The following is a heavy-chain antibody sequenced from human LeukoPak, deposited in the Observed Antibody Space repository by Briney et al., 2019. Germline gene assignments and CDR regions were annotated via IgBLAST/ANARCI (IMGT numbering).Heavy chain of an antibody. CDR3: ARDQNSVGLTH. J-gene: IGHJ4*02. CDR1: GFTFSSYA. CDR2: ISGSGGST. Sequence: GGSLRLSCAASGFTFSSYAMSWVRQAPGKGLEWVSAISGSGGSTYYADSVKGRFTISRDNSKNTLYLQMNSLRAEDTAIYYCARDQNSVGLTHWGQGALVTVSS. V-gene: IGHV3-23*01. D-gene: IGHD2/OR15-2a*01.